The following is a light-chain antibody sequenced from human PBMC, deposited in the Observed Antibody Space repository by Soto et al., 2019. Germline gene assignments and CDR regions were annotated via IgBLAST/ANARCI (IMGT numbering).Light chain of an antibody. J-gene: IGLJ1*01. V-gene: IGLV1-40*01. Sequence: QSVLTQPPAVWGAPGQRITISCTGSSSNLGAGYDVHWYQLLPVTAPKLLIYGNRNRPSGVPDRFSGSKSGTSASLAINGLQAEDEADYYCQSYDNSLGVCYVFGTGTKVTVL. CDR1: SSNLGAGYD. CDR3: QSYDNSLGVCYV. CDR2: GNR.